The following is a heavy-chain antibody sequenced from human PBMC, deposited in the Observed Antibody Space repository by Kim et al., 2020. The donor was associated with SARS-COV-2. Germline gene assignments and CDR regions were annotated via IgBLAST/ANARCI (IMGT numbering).Heavy chain of an antibody. J-gene: IGHJ2*01. D-gene: IGHD3-16*01. CDR1: GFTFSNYW. CDR2: INSDGSST. V-gene: IGHV3-74*01. CDR3: ASLCIEVHDYVLDL. Sequence: GGSLRLSCVVSGFTFSNYWMHWVRQAPGKGLVWVSRINSDGSSTSYADSVKGRFTISRDNAKNTLYLQMNSLRADDTAVYYCASLCIEVHDYVLDLWGRGTLVTVSS.